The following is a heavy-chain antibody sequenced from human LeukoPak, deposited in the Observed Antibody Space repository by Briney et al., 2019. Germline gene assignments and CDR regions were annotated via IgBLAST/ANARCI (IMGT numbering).Heavy chain of an antibody. CDR1: GYSISSGYY. CDR2: IYHSGST. CDR3: ARRATVTTKGAFDI. J-gene: IGHJ3*02. V-gene: IGHV4-38-2*02. Sequence: SETLSLTCTVSGYSISSGYYWGWIRQPPGKGLEWIGGIYHSGSTYYNPSLKSRVTISVDTSKNQFSLKLSSVTAADTAVYYCARRATVTTKGAFDIWGQGTMVTVSS. D-gene: IGHD4-17*01.